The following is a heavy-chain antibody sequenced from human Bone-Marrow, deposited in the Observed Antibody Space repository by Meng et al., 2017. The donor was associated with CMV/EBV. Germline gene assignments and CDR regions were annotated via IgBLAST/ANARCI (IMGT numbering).Heavy chain of an antibody. CDR3: ARQGGYYDFWSGYHRYYYYGMDV. CDR1: GFTFSDYY. CDR2: ISSSGSTI. Sequence: GESLKISCAASGFTFSDYYMSWIRQAPGKGLEWVSYISSSGSTIYYADSVKGRFTISRDNAKNSLYLQMNSLRAEDTAVYYCARQGGYYDFWSGYHRYYYYGMDVWGQGTTVTVSS. V-gene: IGHV3-11*01. D-gene: IGHD3-3*01. J-gene: IGHJ6*02.